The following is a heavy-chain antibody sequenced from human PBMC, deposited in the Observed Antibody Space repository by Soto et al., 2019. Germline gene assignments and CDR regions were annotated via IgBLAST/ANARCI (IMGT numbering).Heavy chain of an antibody. CDR1: GYTFNSHG. CDR3: ARLENPVVIPSGVDY. J-gene: IGHJ4*02. V-gene: IGHV1-18*04. CDR2: INTDTGAI. Sequence: ASVKVSCKTSGYTFNSHGICWVRQAPGQGLEWMGWINTDTGAINYAQKFDDRVTMTRDTFTTTAYLELRSLRSDDTAVYYCARLENPVVIPSGVDYCGQRTLVTVSS. D-gene: IGHD2-21*01.